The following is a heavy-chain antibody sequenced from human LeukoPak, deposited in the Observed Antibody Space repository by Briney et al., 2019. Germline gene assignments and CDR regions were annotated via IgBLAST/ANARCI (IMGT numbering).Heavy chain of an antibody. CDR3: AIPLRVGIVATPANYYMDV. Sequence: SVKVSCKASGGSFSSYAISWVRQAPGQGVEWMGRMILIFGTANYAHKFHRRVTIPAAKSTSTSYMELTSLRSEDTAVYYCAIPLRVGIVATPANYYMDVWGKGTLVTVSS. CDR1: GGSFSSYA. CDR2: MILIFGTA. J-gene: IGHJ6*03. D-gene: IGHD5-12*01. V-gene: IGHV1-69*06.